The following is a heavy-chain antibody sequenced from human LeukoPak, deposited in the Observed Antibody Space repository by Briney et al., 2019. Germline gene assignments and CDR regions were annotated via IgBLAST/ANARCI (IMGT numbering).Heavy chain of an antibody. J-gene: IGHJ5*02. CDR2: IIPIFGTA. Sequence: ASVKVSCKASGGTSSSYAISWGRQAPGQGLEWMGGIIPIFGTANYAQKFQGRVTITADESTSTAYMELSSLRSEDTAVYYCASVMTTVTRRFDPWGQGTLVTVSS. V-gene: IGHV1-69*13. D-gene: IGHD4-17*01. CDR1: GGTSSSYA. CDR3: ASVMTTVTRRFDP.